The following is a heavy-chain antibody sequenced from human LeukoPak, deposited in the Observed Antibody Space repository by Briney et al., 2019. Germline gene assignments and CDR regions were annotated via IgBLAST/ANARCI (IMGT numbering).Heavy chain of an antibody. CDR2: IFYSGST. CDR1: GGSISSSNNY. J-gene: IGHJ4*02. CDR3: VRHIANGDYLNY. Sequence: PSETPSLTCTVSGGSISSSNNYWGWIRQPPGKGLEWIGSIFYSGSTNYSPSLKSRVTISGDMSKNQFSLKMRSVTATDTAVYYCVRHIANGDYLNYWGQGTLVTVSS. V-gene: IGHV4-39*01. D-gene: IGHD4-17*01.